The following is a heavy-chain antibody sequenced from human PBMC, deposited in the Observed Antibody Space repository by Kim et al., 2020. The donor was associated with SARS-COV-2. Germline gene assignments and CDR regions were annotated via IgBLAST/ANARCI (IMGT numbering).Heavy chain of an antibody. J-gene: IGHJ5*02. CDR1: GGYISSSSYY. D-gene: IGHD3-22*01. CDR3: ARHTPLRITMIVVVITPGWFDP. Sequence: SETLSLTCTVSGGYISSSSYYWGWIRQPPGKGLEWIGSIYYSGSTYYNPSLKSRVTISVDTSKNQFSLKLSSVTAADTALYYCARHTPLRITMIVVVITPGWFDPWGQGTLVTVSS. CDR2: IYYSGST. V-gene: IGHV4-39*01.